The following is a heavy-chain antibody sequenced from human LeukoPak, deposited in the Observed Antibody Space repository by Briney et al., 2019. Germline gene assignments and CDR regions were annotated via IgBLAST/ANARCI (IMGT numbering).Heavy chain of an antibody. V-gene: IGHV3-23*01. J-gene: IGHJ4*02. D-gene: IGHD3-22*01. CDR2: ISGSGGST. CDR3: AKMDYYDSSGYPPVDY. Sequence: GGSLRLSCAASGFTFGSYAMSWVRQAPGKGLEWVSAISGSGGSTYYADPVKGRFTISRDNSKSTLYLQMNSLRAEDTAVYYCAKMDYYDSSGYPPVDYWGQGTLVTVSS. CDR1: GFTFGSYA.